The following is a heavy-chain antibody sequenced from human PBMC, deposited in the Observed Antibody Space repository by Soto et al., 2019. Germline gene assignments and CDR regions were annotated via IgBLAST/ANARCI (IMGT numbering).Heavy chain of an antibody. D-gene: IGHD3-22*01. V-gene: IGHV3-30*18. CDR2: ISYDGSNK. Sequence: QVQLVESGGGVVQPGRSLRLSCAASGFTFSSYGMHWVRQAPGKGLEWVAVISYDGSNKYYADSVKGRFTISRDNSKNTLYLKMNSLRVEDTAVYYCAKENYYSSGYALDYWGQGTLFTVSS. CDR1: GFTFSSYG. CDR3: AKENYYSSGYALDY. J-gene: IGHJ4*02.